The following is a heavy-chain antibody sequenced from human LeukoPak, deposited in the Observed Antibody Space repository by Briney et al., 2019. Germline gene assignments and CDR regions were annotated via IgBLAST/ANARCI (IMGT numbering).Heavy chain of an antibody. J-gene: IGHJ2*01. CDR2: IYTSGST. D-gene: IGHD2-21*02. V-gene: IGHV4-4*07. Sequence: SETLSLTCTVSGGSISSYYWSWIRQPAGKGLEWIGRIYTSGSTNYNPSLKSRVTMSVDTAKNQFSLKLSSVTAADTAVYYCARDRIVVVTALYWYFDLWGRGTLVTVSS. CDR1: GGSISSYY. CDR3: ARDRIVVVTALYWYFDL.